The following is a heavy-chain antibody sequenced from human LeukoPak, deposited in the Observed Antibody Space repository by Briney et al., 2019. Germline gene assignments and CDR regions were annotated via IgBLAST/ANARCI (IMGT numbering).Heavy chain of an antibody. V-gene: IGHV1-69*05. CDR1: GGTFSSYA. D-gene: IGHD3-3*01. CDR3: ARAATYSDSWRYPGPREGYTHMDV. Sequence: GASVKVSCKASGGTFSSYAISWVRQAPGQGLEWMGGIIPIFGTANYAQKFQGRVTMTRDTSISTAYMELSRLRSDDTAVYYCARAATYSDSWRYPGPREGYTHMDVWGIGTTVIVS. CDR2: IIPIFGTA. J-gene: IGHJ6*03.